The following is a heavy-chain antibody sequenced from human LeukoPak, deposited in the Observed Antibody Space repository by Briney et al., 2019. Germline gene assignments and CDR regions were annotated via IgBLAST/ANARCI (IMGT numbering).Heavy chain of an antibody. V-gene: IGHV4-4*07. CDR3: ARAFSPGGSNWFDP. J-gene: IGHJ5*02. D-gene: IGHD1-14*01. CDR2: IDTSGNT. Sequence: SETLSLTCTVPGGSISSYYWSWIRQPPGKGLEWIGRIDTSGNTNYNASLKSRVTMSVDTSRNQFSLILNSVTAADTAVYYCARAFSPGGSNWFDPWGQGTLVTVSS. CDR1: GGSISSYY.